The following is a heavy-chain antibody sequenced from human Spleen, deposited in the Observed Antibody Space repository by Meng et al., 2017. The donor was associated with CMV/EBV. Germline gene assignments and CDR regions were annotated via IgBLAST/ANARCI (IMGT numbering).Heavy chain of an antibody. J-gene: IGHJ5*02. D-gene: IGHD3-22*01. CDR3: ARGYYDSSAYFYKWFDP. CDR2: IRYDGSNK. V-gene: IGHV3-30*02. CDR1: GFTFSSYG. Sequence: GESLKISCAASGFTFSSYGMHWVRQAPGKGLEWVAFIRYDGSNKYYADSVKGRFTISRDNSKNTLYLQMNSLRAEDTAVYYCARGYYDSSAYFYKWFDPWGQGTLVTVSS.